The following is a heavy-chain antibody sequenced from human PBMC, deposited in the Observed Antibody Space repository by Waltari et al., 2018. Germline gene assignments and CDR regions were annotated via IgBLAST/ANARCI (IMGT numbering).Heavy chain of an antibody. J-gene: IGHJ4*02. CDR1: GGSFSGYF. D-gene: IGHD6-13*01. V-gene: IGHV4-34*02. Sequence: QVHLQQWGAGLLKPWETLSLTCAVSGGSFSGYFWSWFRQPPGKGLEWLGEINHSGYTNYNPSLKSRVTISVDTSKNQFSLKLSSVTAADTAVYYCAREGRAAAGTDYWSQGTLVTVSS. CDR3: AREGRAAAGTDY. CDR2: INHSGYT.